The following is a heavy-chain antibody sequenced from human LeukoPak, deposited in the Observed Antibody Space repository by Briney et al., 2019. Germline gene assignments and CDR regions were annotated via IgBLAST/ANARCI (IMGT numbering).Heavy chain of an antibody. CDR1: GGTCSSYA. D-gene: IGHD3-10*01. CDR2: IIPILGIA. V-gene: IGHV1-69*04. CDR3: AIQPSGGVRGVIIYYYGMDV. J-gene: IGHJ6*02. Sequence: GSSVKVSCKASGGTCSSYAISWVRQAPGQGLEWMGRIIPILGIANYAQKFQGRVTITADKSTSTAYMELSSLRSEDTAVYYCAIQPSGGVRGVIIYYYGMDVWGQGTTVTVSS.